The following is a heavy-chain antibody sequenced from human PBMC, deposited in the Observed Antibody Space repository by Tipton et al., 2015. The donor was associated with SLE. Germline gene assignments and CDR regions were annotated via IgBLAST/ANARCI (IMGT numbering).Heavy chain of an antibody. J-gene: IGHJ4*02. CDR2: VYSSGST. CDR3: ARGGGSYYDY. Sequence: TLSLTCTVSGGSLNNHFCSWIRQPAGKGLEWIGRVYSSGSTIYNPSIKSRITLSLDTSKNQFSLRVNSVTAADTAVYYCARGGGSYYDYWGQGTLVTVSS. V-gene: IGHV4-4*07. CDR1: GGSLNNHF. D-gene: IGHD1-26*01.